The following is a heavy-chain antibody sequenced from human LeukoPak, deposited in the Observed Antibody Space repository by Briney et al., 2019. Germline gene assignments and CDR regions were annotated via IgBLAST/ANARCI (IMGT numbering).Heavy chain of an antibody. J-gene: IGHJ4*02. D-gene: IGHD2-15*01. Sequence: SETLSLTCAVYGGSFSGYYWNWIRQPPGKGLEWIGEINHSGSTNYNPSLKSRVTISVDTSKNQFSLKLTSVTAADTAVYYCARGVGGERVDYWGQGTLVTVSS. CDR1: GGSFSGYY. CDR2: INHSGST. V-gene: IGHV4-34*01. CDR3: ARGVGGERVDY.